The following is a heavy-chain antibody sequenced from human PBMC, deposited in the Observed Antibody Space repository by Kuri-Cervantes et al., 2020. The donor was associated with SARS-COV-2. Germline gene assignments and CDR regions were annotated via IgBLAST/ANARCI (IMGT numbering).Heavy chain of an antibody. CDR3: ARACSDAGCYSGYWYFDL. J-gene: IGHJ2*01. CDR2: IYTSGST. V-gene: IGHV4-61*02. CDR1: GDSISSGSYY. D-gene: IGHD2-15*01. Sequence: SETLSLTCIVSGDSISSGSYYWSWIRQPAGKGLEWIGRIYTSGSTTHNPSLQSRVSMSLDTSKNQFSLKLSSVTAADTAVYYCARACSDAGCYSGYWYFDLWGRGSLVTVSS.